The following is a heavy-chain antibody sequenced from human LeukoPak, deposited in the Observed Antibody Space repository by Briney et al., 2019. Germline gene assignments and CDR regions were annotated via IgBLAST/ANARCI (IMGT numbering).Heavy chain of an antibody. D-gene: IGHD6-19*01. Sequence: QAGGSLRLSCAASGFTVSSNYMGWVRQAPGKGLEWVSVIYRGGSTYYADSVKGRFTISRDSSRNIVYLQMNSLRGEDTAVYYCAREKGYSSGWSGFEFWGQGTLVTVSS. CDR3: AREKGYSSGWSGFEF. CDR2: IYRGGST. J-gene: IGHJ4*02. V-gene: IGHV3-53*01. CDR1: GFTVSSNY.